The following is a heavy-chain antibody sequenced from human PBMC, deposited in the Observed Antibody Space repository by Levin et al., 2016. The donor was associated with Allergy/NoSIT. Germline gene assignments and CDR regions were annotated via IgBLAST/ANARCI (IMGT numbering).Heavy chain of an antibody. CDR3: ARVRVPAAIGVRGGYYYGMDV. CDR2: INHSGST. J-gene: IGHJ6*02. Sequence: SETLSLTCAVYGGSFSGYYWSWIRQPPGKGLEWIGEINHSGSTNYNPSLKSRVTISVDTSKNQFSLKLSSVTAADTAVYYCARVRVPAAIGVRGGYYYGMDVWGQGTTVTVSS. D-gene: IGHD2-2*01. CDR1: GGSFSGYY. V-gene: IGHV4-34*01.